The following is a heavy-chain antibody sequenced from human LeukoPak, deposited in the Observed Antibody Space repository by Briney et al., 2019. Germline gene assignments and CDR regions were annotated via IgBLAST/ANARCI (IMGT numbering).Heavy chain of an antibody. Sequence: ASVKVSCKASGYTFTDYYMHRVRQAPGQGFEWMGWINPNDGDTNYAQKFQGRVTMTRDTSISTAHMEVSRLRSDDTAVYYCARANFLYCSSTTCLFDYWGQGTLVTVSS. V-gene: IGHV1-2*02. CDR1: GYTFTDYY. D-gene: IGHD2-2*01. CDR3: ARANFLYCSSTTCLFDY. CDR2: INPNDGDT. J-gene: IGHJ4*02.